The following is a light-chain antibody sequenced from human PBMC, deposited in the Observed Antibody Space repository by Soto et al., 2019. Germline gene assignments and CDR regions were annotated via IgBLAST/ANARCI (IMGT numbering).Light chain of an antibody. V-gene: IGKV3-15*01. CDR3: QPYANWPPWT. CDR1: QSVSSN. J-gene: IGKJ1*01. Sequence: EIVMTQSPATLSVSPGERATLSCRASQSVSSNLAWYQQKPGQAPRLLNYGASTRATGIPARFSGSGSGTEFTLTISSLQSEDFAVYYCQPYANWPPWTFGQGTKVEIK. CDR2: GAS.